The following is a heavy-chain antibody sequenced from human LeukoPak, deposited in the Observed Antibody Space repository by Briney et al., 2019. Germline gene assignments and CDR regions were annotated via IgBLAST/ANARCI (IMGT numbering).Heavy chain of an antibody. D-gene: IGHD2-15*01. V-gene: IGHV3-30*18. CDR1: GFTFSSYG. Sequence: GGSLRLSCAASGFTFSSYGMHWVRQAPGKGLEWVAVISYDGSNKYYADSVKGRFTISRDNSKNTLYLQMNSLRAEDTAVYYCAKGLRRDIVVVATAPDAFDIWGQGTMITVSS. CDR2: ISYDGSNK. CDR3: AKGLRRDIVVVATAPDAFDI. J-gene: IGHJ3*02.